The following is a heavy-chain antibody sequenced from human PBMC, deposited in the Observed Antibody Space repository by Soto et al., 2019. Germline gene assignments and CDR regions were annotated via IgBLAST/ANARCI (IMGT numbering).Heavy chain of an antibody. Sequence: GGSLRLSCTASVFFLSYYGMHWVRQAPGKGLEWVAAISYDGSSEYYSDSVKDRFTTSRDNSKNTLYLHMNRLRVEDRAVYYCARGGGLNQLLSGSDHWGQGTLVTVS. CDR2: ISYDGSSE. CDR3: ARGGGLNQLLSGSDH. D-gene: IGHD2-2*01. CDR1: VFFLSYYG. J-gene: IGHJ4*02. V-gene: IGHV3-33*01.